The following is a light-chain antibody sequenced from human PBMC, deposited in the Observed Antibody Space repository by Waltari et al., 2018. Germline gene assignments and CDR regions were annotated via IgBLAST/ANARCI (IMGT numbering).Light chain of an antibody. Sequence: EIVMTQSPPSLPVPPGAPASISCRSSQSLLHNNGHIYWDWYLQKPGQSPQLLFYLGSTRAAGVPDRFSAGGSGTDFTLRISGVEADDVGLYYCMQVLQNPTFGQGTRLEIK. CDR1: QSLLHNNGHIY. CDR3: MQVLQNPT. V-gene: IGKV2-28*01. CDR2: LGS. J-gene: IGKJ2*01.